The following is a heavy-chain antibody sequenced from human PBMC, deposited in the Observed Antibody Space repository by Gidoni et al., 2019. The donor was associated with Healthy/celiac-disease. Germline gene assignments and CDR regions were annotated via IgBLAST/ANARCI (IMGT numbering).Heavy chain of an antibody. J-gene: IGHJ6*02. CDR2: IIPIFGTA. Sequence: QVQLVQPGAEVKKPGSSVKVSCKASGGTFSSSAISWVRQAPGQGLGWTGGIIPIFGTANYAQKFQGRVTITADKSTSTAYMELSSLKSEDTAVYYCAAAGTPNYYYYYGMDVWGQGTTVTVSS. CDR3: AAAGTPNYYYYYGMDV. V-gene: IGHV1-69*06. D-gene: IGHD6-13*01. CDR1: GGTFSSSA.